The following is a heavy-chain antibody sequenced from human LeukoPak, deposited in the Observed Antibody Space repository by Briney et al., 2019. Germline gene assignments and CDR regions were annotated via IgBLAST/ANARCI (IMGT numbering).Heavy chain of an antibody. CDR3: GSRRTAMFGVIKGPIDY. J-gene: IGHJ4*02. CDR2: INHSGSP. V-gene: IGHV4-34*01. D-gene: IGHD3-3*01. CDR1: GGSFSDYY. Sequence: PSETLSLTCAVYGGSFSDYYWTWIRQPPGKGLEWIGEINHSGSPNNNPSLKSRVSISFDTSKNQFSLKLTSVTAADTAVYYCGSRRTAMFGVIKGPIDYWGQGTLVTVSS.